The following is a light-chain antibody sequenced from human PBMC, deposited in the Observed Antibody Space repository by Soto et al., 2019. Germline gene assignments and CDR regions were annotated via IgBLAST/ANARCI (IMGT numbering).Light chain of an antibody. CDR1: QSVSSY. J-gene: IGKJ4*01. V-gene: IGKV3-11*01. CDR3: QQRSNWPT. Sequence: EIVLTQSPATLSLSPGERATLSCRASQSVSSYLAWYQQKPGQAPRLLIYDASNRATGIPARFSGSGSGTDFTLTISSLEPEDFAVYCCQQRSNWPTFGGGTKVEIK. CDR2: DAS.